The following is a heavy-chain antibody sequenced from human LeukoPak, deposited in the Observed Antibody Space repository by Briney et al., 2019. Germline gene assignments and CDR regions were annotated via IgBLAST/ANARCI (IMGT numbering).Heavy chain of an antibody. J-gene: IGHJ5*02. CDR1: GFTFGRYT. CDR3: AREDCSGGSCYSNYNWFDP. V-gene: IGHV3-21*01. Sequence: GGSLRLSCAASGFTFGRYTMNWVRQAPGKGLEWVSSISSTSSYLYYAESMKGRITISRDNAKNSLYLQMNSLRAEDTAVYYCAREDCSGGSCYSNYNWFDPWGQGTLVTVSS. CDR2: ISSTSSYL. D-gene: IGHD2-15*01.